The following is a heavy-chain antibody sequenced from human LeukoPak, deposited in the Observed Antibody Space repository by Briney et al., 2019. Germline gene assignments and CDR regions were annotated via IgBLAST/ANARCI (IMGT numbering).Heavy chain of an antibody. CDR3: ARDFSWGPDC. J-gene: IGHJ4*02. CDR1: GFSLTGHF. D-gene: IGHD7-27*01. Sequence: ASVKVSCKASGFSLTGHFMHWLRQAPGQGLEWVGWINGNSGATNYAQKFQDRVLMTRDTSINTVYMELSSLRTDDTATYYCARDFSWGPDCWGQGTLVTVSS. CDR2: INGNSGAT. V-gene: IGHV1-2*02.